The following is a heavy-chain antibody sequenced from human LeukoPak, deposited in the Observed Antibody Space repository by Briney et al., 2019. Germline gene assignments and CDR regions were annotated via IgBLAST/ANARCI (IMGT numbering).Heavy chain of an antibody. Sequence: PGGSLRLSCAASGFTFDDYAMHWVRHAPGKGLEWVSLISGDGGSTYYADSVKGRFTISRDNSKNSLYLQMNSLRAEDTAVYYCARGYIVVVPAALDAFDIWGQGTMVTVSS. J-gene: IGHJ3*02. D-gene: IGHD2-2*01. CDR1: GFTFDDYA. CDR2: ISGDGGST. V-gene: IGHV3-43*02. CDR3: ARGYIVVVPAALDAFDI.